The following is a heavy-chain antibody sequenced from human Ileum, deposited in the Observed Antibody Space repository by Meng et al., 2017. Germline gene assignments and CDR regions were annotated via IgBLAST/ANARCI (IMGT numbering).Heavy chain of an antibody. CDR2: IHAGSGDT. D-gene: IGHD6-6*01. V-gene: IGHV1-3*01. CDR3: GRGRASFYFDF. CDR1: GFTFSNYA. J-gene: IGHJ4*01. Sequence: QAHFVQSGAEVKTPGACGRISCKASGFTFSNYAIYWVRQAPGQSLERLGWIHAGSGDTKFSQTFQGRLTFDRDTSADTVYMELSSLTSGDRAVYYCGRGRASFYFDFLGQGTLVTVSS.